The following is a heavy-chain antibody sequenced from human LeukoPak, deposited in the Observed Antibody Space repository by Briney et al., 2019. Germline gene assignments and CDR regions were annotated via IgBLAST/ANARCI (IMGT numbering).Heavy chain of an antibody. D-gene: IGHD3-9*01. CDR3: ARVKRFYDILTGYSPGGWFDP. V-gene: IGHV4-30-4*01. Sequence: PSETLSLTCTVSGGSISSGDYYWSWIRQPPGKGLEWIGYIYYSGSTYYNPSLKSRVTISVDTSKNQFSLKLSSVTAADTAVYYCARVKRFYDILTGYSPGGWFDPWGQGTLVTVSS. CDR2: IYYSGST. CDR1: GGSISSGDYY. J-gene: IGHJ5*02.